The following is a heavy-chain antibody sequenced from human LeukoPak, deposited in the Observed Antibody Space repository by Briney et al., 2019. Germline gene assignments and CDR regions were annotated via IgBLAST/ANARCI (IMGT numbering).Heavy chain of an antibody. CDR1: GFTFDDYA. V-gene: IGHV3-43D*03. D-gene: IGHD1-26*01. J-gene: IGHJ4*02. Sequence: GGSLRLACAASGFTFDDYAMDWVRQAPGKGLEWVSLISWDGGSTYYADSVKGRFTISRDNSKNSLYLQMNSLRAEDTALYYCAKESRSGSYSEDYFDYWGQGTLVTVSS. CDR3: AKESRSGSYSEDYFDY. CDR2: ISWDGGST.